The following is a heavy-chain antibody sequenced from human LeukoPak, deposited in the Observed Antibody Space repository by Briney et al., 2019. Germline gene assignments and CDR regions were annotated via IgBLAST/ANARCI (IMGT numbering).Heavy chain of an antibody. CDR1: GFTFSSYG. J-gene: IGHJ4*02. D-gene: IGHD1-26*01. CDR2: ISYDGSNK. CDR3: AKTPFRGSYYGYYFDY. V-gene: IGHV3-30*18. Sequence: PGGSLRLSCAASGFTFSSYGMHWVRQAPGKGLEWVAVISYDGSNKYYADSVKGRFTISRDNSKNTLYLQMNSLRAEDTAVYYCAKTPFRGSYYGYYFDYWGQGTLVTVSS.